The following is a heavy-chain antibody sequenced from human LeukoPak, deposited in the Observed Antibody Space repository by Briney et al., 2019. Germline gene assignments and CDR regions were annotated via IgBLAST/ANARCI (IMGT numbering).Heavy chain of an antibody. Sequence: GGSLRLSCAASGFTFSSYSMNWVRQAPGKGLEWVSSISSSSSYIYYADSVKGRFTISRDNAKNSLYLQMNSLRAEDTAVYYCARSKDILTGYCFDYWGQGTLVTVSS. D-gene: IGHD3-9*01. J-gene: IGHJ4*02. V-gene: IGHV3-21*01. CDR1: GFTFSSYS. CDR2: ISSSSSYI. CDR3: ARSKDILTGYCFDY.